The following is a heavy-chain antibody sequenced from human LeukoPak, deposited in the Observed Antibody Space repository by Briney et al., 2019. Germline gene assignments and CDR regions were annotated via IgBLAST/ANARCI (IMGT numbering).Heavy chain of an antibody. Sequence: GGSLRLSCAASGFNFSTYSINWVRQAPGKGLEWVSVVYSGGSTYYADSVKGRFTISRDNSQNTLYLQMNSLRAEDTAVYYCARDGPRAGRGVIFENWGQGTLVAVSS. V-gene: IGHV3-66*01. J-gene: IGHJ4*02. D-gene: IGHD3-10*01. CDR1: GFNFSTYS. CDR3: ARDGPRAGRGVIFEN. CDR2: VYSGGST.